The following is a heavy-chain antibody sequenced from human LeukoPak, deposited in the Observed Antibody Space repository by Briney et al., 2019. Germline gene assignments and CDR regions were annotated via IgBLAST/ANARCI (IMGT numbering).Heavy chain of an antibody. Sequence: GGSLRLSCVGSGFILSDYWMHWVRQTPGKGLMWVSRITSDGSTTWYADSVKGRFTVSRDNAKNTLFLEMNSLRDEDTAVYYCAGDYIWGRLFWGQGTLVTVSS. CDR2: ITSDGSTT. J-gene: IGHJ4*01. CDR1: GFILSDYW. D-gene: IGHD3-16*01. CDR3: AGDYIWGRLF. V-gene: IGHV3-74*01.